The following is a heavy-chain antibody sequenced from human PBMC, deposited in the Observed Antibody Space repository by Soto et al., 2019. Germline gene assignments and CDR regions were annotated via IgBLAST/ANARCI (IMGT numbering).Heavy chain of an antibody. D-gene: IGHD3-22*01. V-gene: IGHV1-2*02. CDR2: INPNSGGT. CDR3: ARVKYYYDSSGPGDY. Sequence: ASVEVPCKASGYTFTGYYMHWVRQAPGQGLEWMGWINPNSGGTNYAQKFQGRVTMTRDTSISTAYMELSRLRSDDTAVYYCARVKYYYDSSGPGDYWGQGTLVTVYS. J-gene: IGHJ4*02. CDR1: GYTFTGYY.